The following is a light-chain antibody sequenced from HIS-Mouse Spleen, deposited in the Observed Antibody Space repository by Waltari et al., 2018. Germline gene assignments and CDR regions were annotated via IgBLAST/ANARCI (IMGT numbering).Light chain of an antibody. J-gene: IGLJ1*01. CDR1: SSDVVGYHP. CDR2: EVS. Sequence: QSALPQPASVSGSPGPSSTISCTGTSSDVVGYHPASWYQQHPGQAPKLMIYEVSNRPSGVSNRFSGSKSGNTASLTISGLQAEDEADYYCSSYTSSSTYVFGTGTKVTVL. V-gene: IGLV2-14*01. CDR3: SSYTSSSTYV.